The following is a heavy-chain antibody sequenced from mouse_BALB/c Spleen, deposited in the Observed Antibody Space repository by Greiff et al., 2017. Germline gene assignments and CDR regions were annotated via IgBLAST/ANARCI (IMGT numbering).Heavy chain of an antibody. V-gene: IGHV3-6*02. D-gene: IGHD2-3*01. CDR3: ARERENYDGSHWYFDV. CDR2: ISYDGSN. J-gene: IGHJ1*01. Sequence: EVKLQESGPGLVKPSQSLSLTCSVTGYSITSGYYWNWIRQFPGNKLEWMGYISYDGSNNYNPSLKNRISITRDTSKNQFFLKLNSVTTEDTATYYCARERENYDGSHWYFDVWGAGTTVTVSS. CDR1: GYSITSGYY.